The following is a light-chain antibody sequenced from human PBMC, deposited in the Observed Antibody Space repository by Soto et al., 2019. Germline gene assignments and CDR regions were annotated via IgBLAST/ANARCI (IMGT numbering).Light chain of an antibody. CDR3: QQYDSYSWT. CDR1: QSISSW. V-gene: IGKV1-5*03. Sequence: DIQMTQSPSILSASVGDRVTITCRASQSISSWLAWYQQKPGKAPNLLIYKASSLETGVPSRFSGSGSGTEFTLTISSLQPDDIANYYCQQYDSYSWTFGQGTKVEIK. CDR2: KAS. J-gene: IGKJ1*01.